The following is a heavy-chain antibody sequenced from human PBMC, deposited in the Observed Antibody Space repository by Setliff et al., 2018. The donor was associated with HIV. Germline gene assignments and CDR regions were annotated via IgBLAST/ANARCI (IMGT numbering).Heavy chain of an antibody. CDR2: IYYSGST. CDR3: ARVYDSSGYYYDRIFDY. Sequence: SETLSLTCTVSGGSISSGDYYWSWIRQPPGKGLEWIGYIYYSGSTYYNPSLKSRVTISVDTSKNQFSLKLSSVTAADTAVYYCARVYDSSGYYYDRIFDYWGQGTLVTVSS. J-gene: IGHJ4*02. V-gene: IGHV4-30-4*08. D-gene: IGHD3-22*01. CDR1: GGSISSGDYY.